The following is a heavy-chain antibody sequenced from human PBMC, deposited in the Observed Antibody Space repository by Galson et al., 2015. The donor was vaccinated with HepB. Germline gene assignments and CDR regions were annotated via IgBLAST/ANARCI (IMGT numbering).Heavy chain of an antibody. D-gene: IGHD6-19*01. V-gene: IGHV3-23*01. CDR1: GFTFSSYA. CDR3: TREGVSSNGWYAGY. Sequence: SLRLSCAASGFTFSSYAMSWVRQAPGKGLEWVSAISGSGGSTYYADSVKGRFTISRDNSKSTVYLQMSGLTAGDTAVYYCTREGVSSNGWYAGYWGQGTLVTVSS. CDR2: ISGSGGST. J-gene: IGHJ4*02.